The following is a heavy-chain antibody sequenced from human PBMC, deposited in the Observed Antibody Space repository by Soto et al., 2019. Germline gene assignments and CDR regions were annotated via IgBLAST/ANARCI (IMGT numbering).Heavy chain of an antibody. CDR2: IYYAGSP. CDR3: ASLMGGVTVDY. V-gene: IGHV4-39*02. CDR1: GGSISSTGHY. J-gene: IGHJ4*02. Sequence: QLQLQESGPGLVKPSETLSLTCSVSGGSISSTGHYWGWIRQPPGQGLEWIGNIYYAGSPYYNPSLKSRVTISVDTSKNHFSLALTAVTAADTAVYYCASLMGGVTVDYWGQGALVTVSS. D-gene: IGHD2-21*02.